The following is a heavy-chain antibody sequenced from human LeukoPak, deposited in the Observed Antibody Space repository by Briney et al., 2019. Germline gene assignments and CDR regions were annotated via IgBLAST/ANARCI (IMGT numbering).Heavy chain of an antibody. CDR3: ARGGGSGYIAFDI. Sequence: ASVKVSCKASGYPFTNYFMHRIRQAPGQGLEWMGIINPSGGSTNYAQKFQGGVTMTRDTSTSTVYMDLSSLRSEDTAVYYCARGGGSGYIAFDIWGQGTMVTVSS. V-gene: IGHV1-46*03. J-gene: IGHJ3*02. D-gene: IGHD2-15*01. CDR1: GYPFTNYF. CDR2: INPSGGST.